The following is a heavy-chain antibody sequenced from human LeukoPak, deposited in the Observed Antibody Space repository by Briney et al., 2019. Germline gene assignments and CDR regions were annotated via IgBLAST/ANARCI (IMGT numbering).Heavy chain of an antibody. CDR2: IKQDGSEK. V-gene: IGHV3-7*03. Sequence: GGSLRLSCAASGFTFSSYWMSWVRRAPGKGLEWVANIKQDGSEKYYVDSVKGRFTISRDNAKNSLYLQMNSLRAEDTAVYYCARDLWFGELLPHYFDYWGQGTLVTVSS. CDR3: ARDLWFGELLPHYFDY. J-gene: IGHJ4*02. D-gene: IGHD3-10*01. CDR1: GFTFSSYW.